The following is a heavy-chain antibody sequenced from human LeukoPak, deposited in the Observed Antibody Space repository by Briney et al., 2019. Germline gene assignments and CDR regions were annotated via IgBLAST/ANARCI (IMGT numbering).Heavy chain of an antibody. J-gene: IGHJ4*02. Sequence: PGGSLRLSCAASGFTFSSSAMSWVRQAPGKGLEWVSAISNNGGYTYYADSVKGRFTISRDNSKNTLSLQMNSLRAEDTAVYYCASLMSRVIVTGDFDNWGQGTLVTVSS. CDR1: GFTFSSSA. D-gene: IGHD1-14*01. V-gene: IGHV3-23*01. CDR2: ISNNGGYT. CDR3: ASLMSRVIVTGDFDN.